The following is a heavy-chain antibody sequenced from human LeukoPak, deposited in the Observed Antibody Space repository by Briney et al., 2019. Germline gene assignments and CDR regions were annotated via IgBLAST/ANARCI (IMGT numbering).Heavy chain of an antibody. D-gene: IGHD2-2*01. CDR2: IWYDGSNK. J-gene: IGHJ6*02. CDR3: ANAPGGYCSSTSCYLSGMDV. V-gene: IGHV3-33*06. CDR1: GFTFSSYG. Sequence: GGSLRLSCAASGFTFSSYGMHWVRQAPGKGLEWVAVIWYDGSNKYYADSVKGRFTISRDNSKNTLYLQMNSLRAEDTAVYYCANAPGGYCSSTSCYLSGMDVWGQGTTVTVPS.